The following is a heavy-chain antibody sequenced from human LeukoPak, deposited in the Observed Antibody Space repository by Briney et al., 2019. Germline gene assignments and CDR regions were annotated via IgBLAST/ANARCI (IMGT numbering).Heavy chain of an antibody. CDR1: GFTFSSYS. V-gene: IGHV3-48*01. CDR3: ARVEYRYGTYAMDV. Sequence: GGSLRLSCAASGFTFSSYSINWVRQAPGKGRERVSYISSSSSTIYYADSVKGRFTISRDNAKNSLYLQMNSLRAEDTAVYYCARVEYRYGTYAMDVWGQGTTVTVSS. J-gene: IGHJ6*02. D-gene: IGHD5-18*01. CDR2: ISSSSSTI.